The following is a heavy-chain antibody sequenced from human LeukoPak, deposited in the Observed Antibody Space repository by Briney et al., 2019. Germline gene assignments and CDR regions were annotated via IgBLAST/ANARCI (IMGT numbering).Heavy chain of an antibody. D-gene: IGHD3-22*01. CDR1: GFTFSNTW. J-gene: IGHJ5*02. Sequence: GGSLRLSCATSGFTFSNTWMNWVRQAPGKGLEWVGRIRSNSDGGTIDYAAPVKGRFTLSRDDSKTTLYLQMNSLQTEDTAVYYCATDFYDSTWGQGTLVTVSS. CDR2: IRSNSDGGTI. CDR3: ATDFYDST. V-gene: IGHV3-15*07.